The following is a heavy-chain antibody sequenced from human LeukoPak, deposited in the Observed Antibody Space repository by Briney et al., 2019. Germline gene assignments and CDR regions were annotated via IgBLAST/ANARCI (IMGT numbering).Heavy chain of an antibody. V-gene: IGHV3-33*06. CDR2: IWYDGSNK. D-gene: IGHD6-25*01. CDR1: GFTFSSYG. J-gene: IGHJ4*02. CDR3: AKDSLPTSGCRGYFDY. Sequence: GGSLRLSCAASGFTFSSYGMHWVRQAPGKGLEWVAVIWYDGSNKYYADSVKGRFTISRDNSKNTLYLQMNSLRAEDTAVYYCAKDSLPTSGCRGYFDYWGQGTLVTVSS.